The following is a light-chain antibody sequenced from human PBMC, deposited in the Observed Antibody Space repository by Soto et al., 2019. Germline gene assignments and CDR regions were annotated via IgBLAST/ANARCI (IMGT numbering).Light chain of an antibody. Sequence: EIVLTQSPGTLSLSPGETATLSCRASQTVNSDYLAWFQQRPGQAPRLLIFATSRRATDIPDRFSGSGSGTDFTLAIRRLEPEDFAVYYCQQYDDWLRLTFGGGTKVEIK. J-gene: IGKJ4*01. CDR1: QTVNSDY. CDR3: QQYDDWLRLT. CDR2: ATS. V-gene: IGKV3-20*01.